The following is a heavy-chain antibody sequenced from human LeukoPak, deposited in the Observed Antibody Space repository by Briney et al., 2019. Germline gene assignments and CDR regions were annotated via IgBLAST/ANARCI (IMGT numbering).Heavy chain of an antibody. Sequence: SETLSLTCTVSGDSISSTSYYWGWIRQPPGKGLEWIGTIYYSGGTYYNPSLKSRVIISVDRSKKHFSLKLTSVTAADTAVYFCARYGPYNYVDQGGQGTVVTVP. D-gene: IGHD4-17*01. CDR2: IYYSGGT. V-gene: IGHV4-39*07. J-gene: IGHJ4*02. CDR1: GDSISSTSYY. CDR3: ARYGPYNYVDQ.